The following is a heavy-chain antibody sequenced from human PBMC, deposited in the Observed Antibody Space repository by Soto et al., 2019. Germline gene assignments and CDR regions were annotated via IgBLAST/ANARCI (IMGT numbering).Heavy chain of an antibody. CDR1: GFTFSSYG. Sequence: QVQLVESGGGVVQPGRSLRLSCAASGFTFSSYGMHWVRQAPGKGLEWVAVISYDGSNKYYADSVKGRFTISRDNSKNTLYLQMNNLRAEDTAVYYCAKQYCSGGSCYPDPSDYYGMDVWGQGTTVTVSS. CDR2: ISYDGSNK. V-gene: IGHV3-30*18. D-gene: IGHD2-15*01. CDR3: AKQYCSGGSCYPDPSDYYGMDV. J-gene: IGHJ6*02.